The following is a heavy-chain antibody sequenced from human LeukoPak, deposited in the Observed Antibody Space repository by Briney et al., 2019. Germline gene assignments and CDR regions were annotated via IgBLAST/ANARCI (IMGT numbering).Heavy chain of an antibody. CDR2: IYYSGST. CDR1: GGSISSGGYY. V-gene: IGHV4-31*03. CDR3: ARVRSGSYFPHRIDY. Sequence: SQTLSLTCTVSGGSISSGGYYWSWIRQHPGKGLEWIGYIYYSGSTYYNPSLKSRVTISVDTSKNQFCLKLSSVTAADTAVYYCARVRSGSYFPHRIDYWGQGTLVTVSS. D-gene: IGHD1-26*01. J-gene: IGHJ4*02.